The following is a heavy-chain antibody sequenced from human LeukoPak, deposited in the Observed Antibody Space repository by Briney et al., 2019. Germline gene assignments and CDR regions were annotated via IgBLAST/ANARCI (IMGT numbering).Heavy chain of an antibody. V-gene: IGHV3-74*01. CDR1: GFTFSSYW. D-gene: IGHD7-27*01. CDR3: ARGPSGWGSLDS. J-gene: IGHJ4*02. CDR2: INSDGSST. Sequence: GGSLRLSCAASGFTFSSYWMHWVRQAPGKGQVWVSRINSDGSSTNYADSVKGRFTISRDNAKNTLYLQVKGLRAEDTAVYYCARGPSGWGSLDSWGQGTLVTVSS.